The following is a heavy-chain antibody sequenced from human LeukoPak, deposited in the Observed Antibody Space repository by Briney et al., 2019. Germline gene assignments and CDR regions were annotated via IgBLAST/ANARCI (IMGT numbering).Heavy chain of an antibody. Sequence: GGSLRLSCAASGFTFSRYAIHWVRQAPGKGLEWVAVISYDGSNKYYADSVKGRFTISRDNSINTLFLQMNSLRAEDTAVYYCARVHSSGWYTFENWVQGALVTVSS. CDR3: ARVHSSGWYTFEN. CDR2: ISYDGSNK. J-gene: IGHJ4*02. CDR1: GFTFSRYA. V-gene: IGHV3-30-3*01. D-gene: IGHD6-19*01.